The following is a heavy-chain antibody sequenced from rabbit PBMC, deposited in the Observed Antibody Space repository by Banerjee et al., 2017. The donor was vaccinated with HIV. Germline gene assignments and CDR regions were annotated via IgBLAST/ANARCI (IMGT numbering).Heavy chain of an antibody. J-gene: IGHJ4*01. Sequence: QEQLVESGGGLVKPEGSLTLTCTASAFSFSNKYVMCWVRQAPGKGLEWIACIYTGDDNTYYASWAKGRFTISRTSSTTVTLQMTSLTVADTATYFCARDPAVSGSRWGQGTLVTVS. V-gene: IGHV1S45*01. CDR1: AFSFSNKYV. CDR3: ARDPAVSGSR. CDR2: IYTGDDNT. D-gene: IGHD4-2*01.